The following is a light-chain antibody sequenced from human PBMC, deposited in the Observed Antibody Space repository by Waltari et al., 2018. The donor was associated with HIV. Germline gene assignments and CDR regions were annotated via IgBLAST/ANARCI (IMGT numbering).Light chain of an antibody. V-gene: IGKV2-28*01. CDR1: LNLHNNGFNY. CDR2: LSF. CDR3: MQALYTPPI. J-gene: IGKJ4*01. Sequence: DVVVTQSPLSLPVTLGEPASISCSSSLNLHNNGFNYLDWHVQKPGQSPQLLIYLSFHRASGVSDRFSGSGSGTDFILSISRVEAEDVAFYFCMQALYTPPIFGGGT.